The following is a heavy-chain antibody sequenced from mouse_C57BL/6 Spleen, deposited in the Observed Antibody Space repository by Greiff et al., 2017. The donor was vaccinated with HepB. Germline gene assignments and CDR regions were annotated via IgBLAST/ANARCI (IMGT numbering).Heavy chain of an antibody. V-gene: IGHV1-81*01. Sequence: QVQLKQSGAELARPGASVKLSCKASGYTFTSYGISWVKQRTGQGLEWIGEIYPRSGNTYYNEKFKGKATLTADKSSSTAYMELRSLTSEDSAVYFCARGRYDGYSWFAYWGQGTLVTVSA. CDR3: ARGRYDGYSWFAY. D-gene: IGHD2-3*01. J-gene: IGHJ3*01. CDR2: IYPRSGNT. CDR1: GYTFTSYG.